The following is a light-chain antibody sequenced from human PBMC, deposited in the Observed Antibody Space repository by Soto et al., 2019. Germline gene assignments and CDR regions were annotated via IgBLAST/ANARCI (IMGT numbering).Light chain of an antibody. CDR2: AAS. V-gene: IGKV1-6*01. CDR3: LQDYNYPRT. CDR1: QGIRND. Sequence: ALQMTQSPSSLSASVGDRVTITCRANQGIRNDLGWYQQKPGKAPKLLIYAASSLQSGVPSRFSGSGSGTDFTLTISSLQPEDFATYYCLQDYNYPRTFGQGTKLEI. J-gene: IGKJ2*01.